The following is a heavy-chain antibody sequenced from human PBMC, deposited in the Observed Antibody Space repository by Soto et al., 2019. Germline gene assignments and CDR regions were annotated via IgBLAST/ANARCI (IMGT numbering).Heavy chain of an antibody. CDR3: AYPYRGYYDSHPYYYYGMAV. V-gene: IGHV1-69*01. D-gene: IGHD3-22*01. CDR2: IIPIFGTA. CDR1: GGTFSSYA. Sequence: QVQLVQSGAEVKKPGSSVKVSCKASGGTFSSYAISWVRQAPGQGLEWMGGIIPIFGTANYAQKFQGRVTITADESTSTAYMELSSLRSEDTAVYYCAYPYRGYYDSHPYYYYGMAVWGQGTTVTVSS. J-gene: IGHJ6*02.